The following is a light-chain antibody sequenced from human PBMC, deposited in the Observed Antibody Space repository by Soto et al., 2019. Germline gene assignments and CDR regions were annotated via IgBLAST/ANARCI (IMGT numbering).Light chain of an antibody. CDR2: EAS. CDR1: SRDIGSYNL. CDR3: CSYTGNFTLL. V-gene: IGLV2-23*01. J-gene: IGLJ3*02. Sequence: QSALTQPASVSGSPGQSITMSCTGTSRDIGSYNLVSWYQQHPGKVPKLMIYEASKRPSGVSSRFSGSKSGNTASLTISGLQVEDEAYYYCCSYTGNFTLLFGGGTKLTVL.